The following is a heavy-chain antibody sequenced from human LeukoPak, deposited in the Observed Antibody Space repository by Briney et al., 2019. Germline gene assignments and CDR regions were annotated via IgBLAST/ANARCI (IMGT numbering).Heavy chain of an antibody. CDR2: INSDGRST. Sequence: GGSLRLSCAASGFTFSSYWMHWVRQTPGKGLVWVSRINSDGRSTTYADSVKGRFTISRDNAKNTLYLQMNSLRAEDTAVYYCARAGGSYYGDWGQGTLVTVSS. D-gene: IGHD1-26*01. CDR1: GFTFSSYW. CDR3: ARAGGSYYGD. V-gene: IGHV3-74*01. J-gene: IGHJ4*02.